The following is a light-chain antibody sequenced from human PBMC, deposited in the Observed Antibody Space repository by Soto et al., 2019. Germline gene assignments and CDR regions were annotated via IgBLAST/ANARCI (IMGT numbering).Light chain of an antibody. CDR2: DVT. Sequence: QSALTQPASLSGSPGQSITISCTGTSRDVGGYNYVSWYQQSPGKAPKLLVFDVTYRPSGVSNRFSGSKSGNTASLTISGLQAEDEADYYCTSYTVSSTLVFGTGTKLTVL. J-gene: IGLJ1*01. V-gene: IGLV2-14*01. CDR1: SRDVGGYNY. CDR3: TSYTVSSTLV.